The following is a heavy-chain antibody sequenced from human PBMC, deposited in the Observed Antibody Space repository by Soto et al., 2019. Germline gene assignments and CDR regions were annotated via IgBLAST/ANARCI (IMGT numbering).Heavy chain of an antibody. V-gene: IGHV4-4*02. D-gene: IGHD2-21*02. Sequence: SETLSLTCAVSGGSISSSNWWSWVRQPPGKGLEWIGEIYHSGSTNYNPSLKSRVTISGDKSKNQFSLKLSSVTAADTAVYYCARRKTALNWFDPWGQGTLVTVSS. J-gene: IGHJ5*02. CDR2: IYHSGST. CDR3: ARRKTALNWFDP. CDR1: GGSISSSNW.